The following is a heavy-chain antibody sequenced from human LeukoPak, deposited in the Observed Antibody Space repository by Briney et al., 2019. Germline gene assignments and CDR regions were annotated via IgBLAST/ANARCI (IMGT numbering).Heavy chain of an antibody. CDR3: AKVNDYVWGSYHPFDY. D-gene: IGHD3-16*02. V-gene: IGHV3-48*01. J-gene: IGHJ4*02. Sequence: GGSLRLSCAASGFTFSSYEMNWVRQAPGKGLEWVSYISISSSTIYYADSVKGRFTISRDNAKNSVYLQMNSLRAEDTAVYYCAKVNDYVWGSYHPFDYWGQGTLVTVSS. CDR2: ISISSSTI. CDR1: GFTFSSYE.